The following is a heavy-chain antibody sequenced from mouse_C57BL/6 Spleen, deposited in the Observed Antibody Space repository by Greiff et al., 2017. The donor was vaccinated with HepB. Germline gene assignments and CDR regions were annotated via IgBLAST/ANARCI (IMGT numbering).Heavy chain of an antibody. CDR2: IYPGDGDT. CDR3: ARTGRYYFDY. D-gene: IGHD1-1*01. V-gene: IGHV1-80*01. Sequence: VHLVESGAELVKPGASVKISCKASGYAFSSYWMNWVKQRPGKGLEWIGQIYPGDGDTNYNGKFKGKATLTADKSSSTAYMQLSSLTSEDSAVYFCARTGRYYFDYWGQGTTLTVSS. CDR1: GYAFSSYW. J-gene: IGHJ2*01.